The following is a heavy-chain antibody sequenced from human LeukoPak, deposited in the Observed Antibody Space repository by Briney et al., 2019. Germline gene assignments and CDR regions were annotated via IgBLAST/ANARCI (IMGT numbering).Heavy chain of an antibody. CDR3: ARGIRGAADY. Sequence: SETLSLTCTASGDSITNSNYYWGWVRQSPGRGLEWLGNIFYNGGPYYNPSFKSRLAMSLDTSKNQFSLNLNSVTAADTAVYYCARGIRGAADYWGQGTLVTVSS. D-gene: IGHD3-16*01. CDR1: GDSITNSNYY. J-gene: IGHJ4*02. CDR2: IFYNGGP. V-gene: IGHV4-39*07.